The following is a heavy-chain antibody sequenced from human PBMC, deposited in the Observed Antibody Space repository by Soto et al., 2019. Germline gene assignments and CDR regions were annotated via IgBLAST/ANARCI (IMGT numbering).Heavy chain of an antibody. V-gene: IGHV3-7*05. Sequence: EVQLVESGGGLVQPGGSLRLSCAASGFSFGSSWMTWVRQAPGKGLERVANIKKDGSKISYLDSVRGRFTNSRDNAKKSLYLEKNGVRAEDTALNFFGTVVSPWSSNLSFDVFDIWGRGKMVNVPS. J-gene: IGHJ3*02. D-gene: IGHD6-13*01. CDR2: IKKDGSKI. CDR3: GTVVSPWSSNLSFDVFDI. CDR1: GFSFGSSW.